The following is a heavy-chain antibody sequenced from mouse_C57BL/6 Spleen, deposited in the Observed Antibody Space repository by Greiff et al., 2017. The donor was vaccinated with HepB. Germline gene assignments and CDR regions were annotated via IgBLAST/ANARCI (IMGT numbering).Heavy chain of an antibody. J-gene: IGHJ4*01. CDR2: IDPSDSYT. CDR3: ARREDAMDY. V-gene: IGHV1-50*01. Sequence: QVQLQQPGAELVKPGASVRRSCRASGSTFPASWMQWVNQRPGQGLEWIGEIDPSDSYTNYNQKFKGKATLTVDTSSSTAYMQLSSLTSEDSAVYYCARREDAMDYWGQGTSVTVSS. CDR1: GSTFPASW.